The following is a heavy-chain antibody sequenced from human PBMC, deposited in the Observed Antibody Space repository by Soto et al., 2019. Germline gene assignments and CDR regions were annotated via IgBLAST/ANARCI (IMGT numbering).Heavy chain of an antibody. CDR3: ARGGGSWFYDSSGYQAYYYYGMDV. J-gene: IGHJ6*02. CDR2: IYYSGST. D-gene: IGHD3-22*01. V-gene: IGHV4-59*08. Sequence: SETLSLTCTVSGGSISSYYWSWIRQPPGKGLEWIGYIYYSGSTNYNPSLKSRVTISVDTSKNQFSLKLSSVTAADTAVYYCARGGGSWFYDSSGYQAYYYYGMDVWGQGTTVTVSS. CDR1: GGSISSYY.